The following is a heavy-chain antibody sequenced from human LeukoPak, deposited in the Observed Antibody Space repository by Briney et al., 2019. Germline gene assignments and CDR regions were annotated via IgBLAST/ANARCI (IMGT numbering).Heavy chain of an antibody. Sequence: GGSLRLSCAASGFTFSSYGMHWVRQAPGKGLEWVAVIWYDGSNEYYADSVKGRFTISRDNSKNTLYLQMNSLRAEDTAVYYCARDPAVASAYYYYYGMDVWGQGTTVTVSS. CDR2: IWYDGSNE. J-gene: IGHJ6*02. V-gene: IGHV3-33*01. CDR3: ARDPAVASAYYYYYGMDV. D-gene: IGHD2-15*01. CDR1: GFTFSSYG.